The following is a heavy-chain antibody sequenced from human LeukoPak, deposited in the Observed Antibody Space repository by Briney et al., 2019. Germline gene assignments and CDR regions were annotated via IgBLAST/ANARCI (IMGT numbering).Heavy chain of an antibody. CDR2: IYYSGST. V-gene: IGHV4-59*12. J-gene: IGHJ5*02. CDR3: ARGPVTVTTNNWFDP. CDR1: GGSISSYY. Sequence: PSETLSLTCTVSGGSISSYYWSWIRQPPGKGLEWIGYIYYSGSTNYNPSLKSRVTISVDTSKNQFSLKLSSVTAADTAVYYCARGPVTVTTNNWFDPWGQGTLVTVSS. D-gene: IGHD4-17*01.